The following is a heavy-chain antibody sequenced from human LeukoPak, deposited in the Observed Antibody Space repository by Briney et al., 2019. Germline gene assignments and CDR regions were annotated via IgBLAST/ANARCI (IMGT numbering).Heavy chain of an antibody. CDR3: ARDGVNYYDSSGYYPYYFDY. J-gene: IGHJ4*02. CDR1: GYTFTGYY. CDR2: ISAYNGNT. Sequence: ASVKVSCKASGYTFTGYYVHWVRQAPGQGLEWMGWISAYNGNTNYAQKLQGRVTMTTDTSTSTAYMELRSLRSDDTAVYYCARDGVNYYDSSGYYPYYFDYWGQGTLVTVSS. V-gene: IGHV1-18*04. D-gene: IGHD3-22*01.